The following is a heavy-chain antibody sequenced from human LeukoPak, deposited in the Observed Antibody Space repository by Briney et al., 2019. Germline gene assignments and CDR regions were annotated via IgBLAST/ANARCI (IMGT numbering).Heavy chain of an antibody. CDR3: ARGRSYGSRSPGIDY. V-gene: IGHV4-34*01. D-gene: IGHD3-10*01. J-gene: IGHJ4*02. Sequence: SETLSLTCAVYGGSFSAYYWSWIRQPPGKGLEWIGEINHSGSTNYNPSLKSRVTISVDTSKNQFSLKLSSVTAADTAVYYCARGRSYGSRSPGIDYWGQGTLVTVSS. CDR1: GGSFSAYY. CDR2: INHSGST.